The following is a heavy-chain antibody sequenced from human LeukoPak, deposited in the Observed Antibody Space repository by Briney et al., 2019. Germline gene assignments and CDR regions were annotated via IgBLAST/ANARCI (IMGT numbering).Heavy chain of an antibody. Sequence: PSETLSLTCSVSYGSINSYYWNWIRQPPGKGLEWIGYIYYSGSTNYNSSLKSRVTISVDTSKNQFSLKLSSVTAADTAVYYCARHRYVWGSYRLDYWGQGTLVTVSS. V-gene: IGHV4-59*08. CDR2: IYYSGST. D-gene: IGHD3-16*02. CDR3: ARHRYVWGSYRLDY. J-gene: IGHJ4*02. CDR1: YGSINSYY.